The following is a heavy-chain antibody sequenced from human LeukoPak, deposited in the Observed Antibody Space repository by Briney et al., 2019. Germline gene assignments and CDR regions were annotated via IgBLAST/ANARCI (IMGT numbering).Heavy chain of an antibody. CDR2: ISSSGSTI. J-gene: IGHJ4*02. Sequence: PGGSLGLSCTASGFTFSSYEMNWVRQAPGKGLEWVSYISSSGSTIYYADSVKGRFTISRDNAKNSLYLQMNSLRAEDTAVYYCASDLSMIPYYWGQGTLVTVSS. CDR1: GFTFSSYE. V-gene: IGHV3-48*03. D-gene: IGHD3-22*01. CDR3: ASDLSMIPYY.